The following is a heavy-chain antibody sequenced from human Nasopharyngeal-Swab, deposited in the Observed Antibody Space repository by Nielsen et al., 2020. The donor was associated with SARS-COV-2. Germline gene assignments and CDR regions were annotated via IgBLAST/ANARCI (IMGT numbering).Heavy chain of an antibody. CDR2: ITWNSGRL. V-gene: IGHV3-9*01. D-gene: IGHD6-13*01. CDR3: ARGSSSWYGTYYFDY. J-gene: IGHJ4*02. Sequence: SLKISCAASGFTFDDYAMHWVRQAPGKGLEWVSGITWNSGRLGYADSVKGRFTISRDNAKNSLYLQMNSLRAEDTAVYYCARGSSSWYGTYYFDYWGQGTLVTVSS. CDR1: GFTFDDYA.